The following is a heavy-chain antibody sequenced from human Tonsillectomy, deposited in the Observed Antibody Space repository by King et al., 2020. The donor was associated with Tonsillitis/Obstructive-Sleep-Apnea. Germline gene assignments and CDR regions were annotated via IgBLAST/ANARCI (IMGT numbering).Heavy chain of an antibody. CDR1: GYTFTSYH. CDR2: INPSGGST. Sequence: VQLVESGAEVKKPGAAVRVSCKTSGYTFTSYHIHWVRQAPGQGLEWLGVINPSGGSTSNAHKFQGRVSMTRDTSTSTVYMELTSLMSEDTAVYYCARLKGPVDYWGQGTLVTVSS. V-gene: IGHV1-46*01. J-gene: IGHJ4*02. D-gene: IGHD4-17*01. CDR3: ARLKGPVDY.